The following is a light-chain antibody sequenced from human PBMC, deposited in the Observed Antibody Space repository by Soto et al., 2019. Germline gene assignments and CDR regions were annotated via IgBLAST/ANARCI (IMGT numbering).Light chain of an antibody. V-gene: IGKV3-15*01. CDR2: GES. J-gene: IGKJ1*01. CDR3: QQYNNWWT. Sequence: EIVMTQSPATLSVSPGERATLSCRASQSVSSNLAWYQQKPGQAPRLLIYGESARATGIPARFSGSGSGTDFALTISRLEPEDFAVYYCQQYNNWWTFGQGTKVDIK. CDR1: QSVSSN.